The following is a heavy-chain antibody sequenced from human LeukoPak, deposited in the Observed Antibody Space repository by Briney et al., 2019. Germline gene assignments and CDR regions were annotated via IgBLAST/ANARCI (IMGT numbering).Heavy chain of an antibody. Sequence: SETLSLTCTVSGDSISGGTFYWGWVRQPPGQGLEWIGSIHLNGNTYYNPSLKSPATISVDMPKNQFSLNLSSVTVADTAVYYCAGRVGATIWTGLHFWGQGILVTVSS. J-gene: IGHJ4*02. CDR2: IHLNGNT. CDR1: GDSISGGTFY. V-gene: IGHV4-39*01. CDR3: AGRVGATIWTGLHF. D-gene: IGHD1-26*01.